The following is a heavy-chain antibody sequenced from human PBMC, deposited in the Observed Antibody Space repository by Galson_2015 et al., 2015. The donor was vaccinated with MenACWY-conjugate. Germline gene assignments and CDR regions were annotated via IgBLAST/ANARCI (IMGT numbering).Heavy chain of an antibody. CDR2: ISYDGSNK. J-gene: IGHJ4*02. CDR1: GFTFSSYG. V-gene: IGHV3-30*18. D-gene: IGHD3-22*01. Sequence: SLRLSCAASGFTFSSYGMHWVRQAPGKGLEWVAVISYDGSNKYYADSVKGRFTISRDNSKNTLYLQMNSLRAEDTAVYYCAKGRESYYDSSGYYWEYFDYWGQGTLVTVSS. CDR3: AKGRESYYDSSGYYWEYFDY.